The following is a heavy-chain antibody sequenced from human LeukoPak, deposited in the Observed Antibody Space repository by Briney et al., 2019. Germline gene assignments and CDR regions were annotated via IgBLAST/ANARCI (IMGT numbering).Heavy chain of an antibody. V-gene: IGHV3-30*18. Sequence: GGSLRLSCAASGFTLSDSAIHWVRQAPGKGLEWVAVISYDGSNKYYADFVKGRFTISRDNSKNTLYLQMNSLRGDDTAVYYCAKVPEGDWLFTSDYWGQGTLVTVSS. CDR3: AKVPEGDWLFTSDY. CDR2: ISYDGSNK. J-gene: IGHJ4*02. D-gene: IGHD3-9*01. CDR1: GFTLSDSA.